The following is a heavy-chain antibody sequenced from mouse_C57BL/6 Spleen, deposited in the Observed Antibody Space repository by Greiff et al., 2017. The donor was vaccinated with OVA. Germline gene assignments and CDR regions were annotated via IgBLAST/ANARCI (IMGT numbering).Heavy chain of an antibody. Sequence: QVQLKQPGAELVKPGASVELSCKASGYTFTSYWMQWVKQRPGQGLEWIGEIDPSDSYTNYNQKFKGKATLTVDTSSSTAYMQLSSLTSEDSAVYYCARHYGSTWYFDVWGTGTTVTVSS. CDR3: ARHYGSTWYFDV. J-gene: IGHJ1*03. CDR1: GYTFTSYW. D-gene: IGHD1-1*01. V-gene: IGHV1-50*01. CDR2: IDPSDSYT.